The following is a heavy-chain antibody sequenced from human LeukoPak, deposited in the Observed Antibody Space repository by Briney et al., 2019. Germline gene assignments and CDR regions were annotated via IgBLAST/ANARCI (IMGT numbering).Heavy chain of an antibody. Sequence: ASVKVSCKASGGTFSSYAISWVRQAPGQGLEWMGRIIPILGIANYAQKFQGRVTITADKSTSTAYMELSSLRSEDTAVYYCARTAYYYDSSGYSDYWGQGTLVTVSS. J-gene: IGHJ4*02. CDR2: IIPILGIA. CDR3: ARTAYYYDSSGYSDY. CDR1: GGTFSSYA. D-gene: IGHD3-22*01. V-gene: IGHV1-69*04.